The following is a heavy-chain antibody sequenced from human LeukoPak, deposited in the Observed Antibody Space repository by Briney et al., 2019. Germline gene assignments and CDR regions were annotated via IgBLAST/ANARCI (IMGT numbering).Heavy chain of an antibody. V-gene: IGHV3-23*01. J-gene: IGHJ5*02. CDR2: ISGGGGGI. D-gene: IGHD1-26*01. Sequence: PGGSLRLSCTTSGFTFSSYAMSWVRQAPGKGLEWVSSISGGGGGIYYADSVKGRFTISRGNSKNTLFLQMNSLRAEDTAIYYCAKDKTGSSYNWFDPWGQGTLVTVSS. CDR3: AKDKTGSSYNWFDP. CDR1: GFTFSSYA.